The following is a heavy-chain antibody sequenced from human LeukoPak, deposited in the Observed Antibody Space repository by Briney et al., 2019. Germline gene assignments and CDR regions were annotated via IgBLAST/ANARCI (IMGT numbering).Heavy chain of an antibody. D-gene: IGHD1-1*01. CDR3: ATYNWNDRGGAFDI. CDR2: IYSGGTT. Sequence: PGRSLRLSCAASGFTVSRSYMIWARQAPGKGLEWVSVIYSGGTTYYAESVKGRFTISRDNAKNSLYLQMNSLGAEDTAIYYCATYNWNDRGGAFDIWGQGTMVTVSS. J-gene: IGHJ3*02. V-gene: IGHV3-53*01. CDR1: GFTVSRSY.